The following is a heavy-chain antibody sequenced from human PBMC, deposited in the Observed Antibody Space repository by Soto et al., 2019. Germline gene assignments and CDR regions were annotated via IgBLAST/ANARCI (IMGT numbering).Heavy chain of an antibody. CDR3: ARARVVHYDFWSGPNWFDP. CDR1: GGSISSGDYY. CDR2: IYYSGST. V-gene: IGHV4-30-4*01. J-gene: IGHJ5*02. Sequence: SETLSLTCTVSGGSISSGDYYWSWIRQPPGKGLEWIGYIYYSGSTYYNPSLKSRVTISVDTSKNQFSLKLSSVTAADTAVYYCARARVVHYDFWSGPNWFDPWGQGTLVTVSS. D-gene: IGHD3-3*01.